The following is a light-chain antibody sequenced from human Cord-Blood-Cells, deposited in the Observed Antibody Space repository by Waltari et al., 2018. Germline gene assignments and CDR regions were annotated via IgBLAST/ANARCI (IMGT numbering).Light chain of an antibody. CDR2: DVS. CDR3: SSYTSSSTVV. Sequence: QSALTQPASVSGSPGQSITISCTGTCSDVGGYNYVSWYQQHPGKAPKLMIYDVSKRPSGVSNRFAGSKSGNTASLTISGLQAEDEADYYCSSYTSSSTVVFGTGTKVTVL. J-gene: IGLJ1*01. V-gene: IGLV2-14*01. CDR1: CSDVGGYNY.